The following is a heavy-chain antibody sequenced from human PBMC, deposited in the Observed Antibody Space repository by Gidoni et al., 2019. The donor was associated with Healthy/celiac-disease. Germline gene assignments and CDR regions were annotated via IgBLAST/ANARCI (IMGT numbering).Heavy chain of an antibody. D-gene: IGHD3-3*01. CDR3: TRANKYGFLEWLAGMDV. V-gene: IGHV3-49*04. J-gene: IGHJ6*02. CDR2: IRSKAYGGTT. CDR1: GFTFGYYA. Sequence: EVQLVESGGGLVQPGRSLRLSCTASGFTFGYYAISWVRQAPGKGLEWVGFIRSKAYGGTTEYAASVKGRFTISRDDSKSIAYLQMNSLKTEDTAVYYCTRANKYGFLEWLAGMDVWGQGTTVTVSS.